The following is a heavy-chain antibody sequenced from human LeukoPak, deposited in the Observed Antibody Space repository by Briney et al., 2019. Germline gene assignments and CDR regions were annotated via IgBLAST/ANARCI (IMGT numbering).Heavy chain of an antibody. J-gene: IGHJ4*02. Sequence: GGSLRLSCAASGFTFSKSAMSWVRQAPGKGLEWVSVISESDSDTYYADSVKGRFTISRDTSTDTLLLQLSSLRAEDTAVYYCAKTQSGTYSYFDHWGQGALVTVSS. V-gene: IGHV3-23*01. CDR2: ISESDSDT. CDR1: GFTFSKSA. D-gene: IGHD1-26*01. CDR3: AKTQSGTYSYFDH.